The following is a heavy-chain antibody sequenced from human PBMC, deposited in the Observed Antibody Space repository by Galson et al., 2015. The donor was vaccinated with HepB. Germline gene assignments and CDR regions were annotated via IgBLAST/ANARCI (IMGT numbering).Heavy chain of an antibody. V-gene: IGHV1-69*02. J-gene: IGHJ4*02. CDR3: ARAVAD. CDR1: GGTFSSYT. Sequence: SVKVSCKASGGTFSSYTISWVRQAPGQGLEWMGRIIPILGIANYAQKFQGRVTMTRDTSTSTVYMELSSLRSEDTAVYYCARAVADWGQGTLVTVSS. CDR2: IIPILGIA.